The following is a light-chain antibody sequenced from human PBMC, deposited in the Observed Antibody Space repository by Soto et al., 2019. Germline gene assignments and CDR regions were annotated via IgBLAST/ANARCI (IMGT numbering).Light chain of an antibody. CDR3: QQYGSWT. CDR1: QTISSSY. Sequence: EIVLTQSPGTLSVSPGERATLSCRASQTISSSYLAWYRQKPGQAPSLLIYGTSSRATGIPDRFSGSGSGTDVTLAISRLEPEDSAIYYCQQYGSWTFGQGTKVEI. J-gene: IGKJ1*01. CDR2: GTS. V-gene: IGKV3-20*01.